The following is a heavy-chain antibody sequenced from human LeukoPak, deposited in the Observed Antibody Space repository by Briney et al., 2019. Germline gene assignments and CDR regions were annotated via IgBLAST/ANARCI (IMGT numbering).Heavy chain of an antibody. CDR1: GFAFSSFA. CDR3: ASEGFDS. CDR2: ISGSGGIT. V-gene: IGHV3-23*01. Sequence: GGSLRLSCAASGFAFSSFAMSWVREAPGKGLEWVSIISGSGGITNYAQSVKGRFPIYRDNSKNTLYLQMNSLRAGHTAVYYCASEGFDSWGEGTLVTVSS. J-gene: IGHJ4*02.